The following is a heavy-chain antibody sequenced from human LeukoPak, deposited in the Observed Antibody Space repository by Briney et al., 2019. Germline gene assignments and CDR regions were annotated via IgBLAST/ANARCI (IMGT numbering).Heavy chain of an antibody. CDR3: ARHKIDYPFDY. CDR1: GFXFSSYG. D-gene: IGHD4-11*01. Sequence: GGSLRLSCAASGFXFSSYGIHWVRQAPGKGLEWVAVISYDGSNKYYADSVKGRFTISRDNSKNTLYLQMNSLRAEDTAVYYCARHKIDYPFDYWGQGTLVTVSS. J-gene: IGHJ4*02. V-gene: IGHV3-30*03. CDR2: ISYDGSNK.